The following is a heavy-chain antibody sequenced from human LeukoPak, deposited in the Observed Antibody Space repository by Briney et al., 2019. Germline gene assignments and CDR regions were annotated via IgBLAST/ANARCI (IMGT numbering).Heavy chain of an antibody. Sequence: GGSLRLSCAASGFTFSSYSMNWVRQAPGKGLEWVSSISSSSSYIYYADSVKGRFTISRDNAKNSLYLQMNSLRAEDTAVYYCARSQRYYDSSGYLPWGQGTLVTVSS. CDR2: ISSSSSYI. D-gene: IGHD3-22*01. CDR1: GFTFSSYS. V-gene: IGHV3-21*01. CDR3: ARSQRYYDSSGYLP. J-gene: IGHJ5*02.